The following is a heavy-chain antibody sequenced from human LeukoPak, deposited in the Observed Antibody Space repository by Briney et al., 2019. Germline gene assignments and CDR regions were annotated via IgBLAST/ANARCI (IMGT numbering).Heavy chain of an antibody. CDR1: GFTFSSYG. D-gene: IGHD6-19*01. CDR3: ARGKEKWLDHFDY. J-gene: IGHJ4*02. V-gene: IGHV3-48*02. Sequence: GGSLRLSCEASGFTFSSYGMNWVRQAPGKGLERVSYISTTSSTIYYADSVKGRFTMSRDNAENSLYLQMDSLRDEDTAVYYCARGKEKWLDHFDYWGQGSLVTVSS. CDR2: ISTTSSTI.